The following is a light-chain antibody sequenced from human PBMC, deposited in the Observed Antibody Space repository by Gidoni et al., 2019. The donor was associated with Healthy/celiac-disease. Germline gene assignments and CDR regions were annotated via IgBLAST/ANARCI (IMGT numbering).Light chain of an antibody. CDR2: GAS. Sequence: ELVLTQSPGTLSLSPGERATLSCRASQSVSSSYVAWYQKKPGQAPRLLIYGASSRATGPPDRFSGRGSGTDFTLTISRLEPEDFVVYYCQQYGSSPTWTFGQGTKVEIK. CDR1: QSVSSSY. V-gene: IGKV3-20*01. J-gene: IGKJ1*01. CDR3: QQYGSSPTWT.